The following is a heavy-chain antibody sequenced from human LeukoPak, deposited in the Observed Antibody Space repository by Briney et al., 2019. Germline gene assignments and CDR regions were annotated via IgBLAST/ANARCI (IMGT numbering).Heavy chain of an antibody. CDR1: GGSISSGGYY. CDR2: IYHSGST. Sequence: SETLSLTCTVSGGSISSGGYYWSWIRQPPGKGLEWIGYIYHSGSTYYNPSLKSRVTISVDRSKNQFSLKLSSVTAADTAVYYCARDLRESYSSGWYTQYYFDYWGQGTLVTVSS. V-gene: IGHV4-30-2*01. D-gene: IGHD6-19*01. J-gene: IGHJ4*02. CDR3: ARDLRESYSSGWYTQYYFDY.